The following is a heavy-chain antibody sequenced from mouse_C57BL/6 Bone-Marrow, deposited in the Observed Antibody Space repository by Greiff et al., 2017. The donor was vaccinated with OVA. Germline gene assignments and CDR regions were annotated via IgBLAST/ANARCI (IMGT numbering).Heavy chain of an antibody. CDR2: IYPGNSDT. Sequence: EVQVVESGTVLARPGASVKMSCKTSGYTFTSYWMHWVKQRPGQGLEWIGAIYPGNSDTSYNQKFKGKAKLTAVTSASTAYMELSSLTNEDSAVYYCTRSHYYGSSYEAMDYWGQGTSVTVSS. CDR3: TRSHYYGSSYEAMDY. J-gene: IGHJ4*01. D-gene: IGHD1-1*01. CDR1: GYTFTSYW. V-gene: IGHV1-5*01.